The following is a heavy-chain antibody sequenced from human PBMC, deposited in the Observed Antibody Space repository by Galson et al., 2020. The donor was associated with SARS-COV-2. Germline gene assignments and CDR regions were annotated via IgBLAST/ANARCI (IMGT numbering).Heavy chain of an antibody. CDR1: GYNFTNYD. CDR3: ARVWERGFSYGNWFDP. CDR2: MNPKSGNT. Sequence: ASVKVSCKASGYNFTNYDINWVRQATGQGLEWMGWMNPKSGNTGYVQKFQGRVTMTRSTSISTAYMELSSLTSEDTAVYYCARVWERGFSYGNWFDPWGQGTLVTVSS. J-gene: IGHJ5*02. V-gene: IGHV1-8*01. D-gene: IGHD5-18*01.